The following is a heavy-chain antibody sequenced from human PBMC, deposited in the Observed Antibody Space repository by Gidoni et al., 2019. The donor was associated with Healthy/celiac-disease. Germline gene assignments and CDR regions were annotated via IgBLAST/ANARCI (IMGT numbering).Heavy chain of an antibody. J-gene: IGHJ6*02. CDR3: ARHLIAAAAKLDYYGMDV. CDR2: IHYSGST. CDR1: GGSIRSSSYY. V-gene: IGHV4-39*01. Sequence: QLQLQESGPGLVKPSETLSLTCTVAGGSIRSSSYYWGWIRQPPGKGLEWIGSIHYSGSTYYNPSLKSRVTISVDTSKNQFSLKLSSVTAADTAVYYCARHLIAAAAKLDYYGMDVWGQGTTVTVSS. D-gene: IGHD6-13*01.